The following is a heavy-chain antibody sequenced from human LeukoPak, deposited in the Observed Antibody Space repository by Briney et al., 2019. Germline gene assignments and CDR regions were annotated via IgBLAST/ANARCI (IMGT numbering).Heavy chain of an antibody. CDR1: GFTFSSYS. J-gene: IGHJ4*02. CDR2: ISGSSSYI. V-gene: IGHV3-21*04. Sequence: GGSLRLSCAASGFTFSSYSMNWVRQAPGKGLEWVSSISGSSSYIFYADSVKGRFTISRDNAKNSLYLQMNSLRAEDTAFYYCARDHPVGATSFDSWSQGTLVTVSS. CDR3: ARDHPVGATSFDS. D-gene: IGHD1-26*01.